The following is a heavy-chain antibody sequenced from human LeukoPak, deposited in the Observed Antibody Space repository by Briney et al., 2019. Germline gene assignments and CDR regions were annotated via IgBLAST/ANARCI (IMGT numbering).Heavy chain of an antibody. CDR3: GMSGDRVPLQDDVFDV. CDR1: GYSFTSYC. CDR2: IYPGDSGP. Sequence: PGESLKMSCKVSGYSFTSYCIGWVRQMPGKGLEWMGIIYPGDSGPTYSPSFQGQVTISVDKSINTAYLQWSSLQASDTAMYYCGMSGDRVPLQDDVFDVWGQGTMVTVST. J-gene: IGHJ3*01. D-gene: IGHD1-26*01. V-gene: IGHV5-51*01.